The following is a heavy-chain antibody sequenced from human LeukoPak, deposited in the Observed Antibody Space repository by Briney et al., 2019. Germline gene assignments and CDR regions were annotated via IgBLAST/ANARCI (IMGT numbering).Heavy chain of an antibody. Sequence: ASETLSLTCAAYDGSFSGYYWSWIRQPPGKGLEWIGEINHSGSTYYNRSLKSRVTISVETSKNQFSLKMSSVTAPDTAVYYCARGIAVGGPSSGFDPWGQGNLVTVSS. J-gene: IGHJ5*02. CDR2: INHSGST. CDR1: DGSFSGYY. CDR3: ARGIAVGGPSSGFDP. D-gene: IGHD6-19*01. V-gene: IGHV4-34*01.